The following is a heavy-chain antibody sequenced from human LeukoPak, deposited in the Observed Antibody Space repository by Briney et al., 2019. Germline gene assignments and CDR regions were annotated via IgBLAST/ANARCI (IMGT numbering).Heavy chain of an antibody. CDR1: GFTFRSYS. D-gene: IGHD3-10*01. V-gene: IGHV3-21*01. CDR3: AVAYYYGSGDAFDI. CDR2: INSDSNYI. J-gene: IGHJ3*02. Sequence: GGSLRLYCAASGFTFRSYSMNWVRQAPGKGLEWVSSINSDSNYIYYADSVQGRFTISRDNAKNSLYLQMNSLRAEDTAVYYCAVAYYYGSGDAFDIWGQGTKVTVSS.